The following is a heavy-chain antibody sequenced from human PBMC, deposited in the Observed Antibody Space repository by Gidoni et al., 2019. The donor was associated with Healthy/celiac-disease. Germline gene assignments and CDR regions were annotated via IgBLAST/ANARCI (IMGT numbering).Heavy chain of an antibody. J-gene: IGHJ6*02. D-gene: IGHD5-18*01. Sequence: QAQLQQWGAGLLKPSETLSLTCAVSGGSFSGYYWSWIRQPPGKGLEWIGEINHSGSTNYNPSLKSRVTISVDTSKNQFSLKLSSVTAADTAVYYCARGRATGYSYGPLNYYYYGMDVWGQGTTVTVSS. V-gene: IGHV4-34*01. CDR2: INHSGST. CDR3: ARGRATGYSYGPLNYYYYGMDV. CDR1: GGSFSGYY.